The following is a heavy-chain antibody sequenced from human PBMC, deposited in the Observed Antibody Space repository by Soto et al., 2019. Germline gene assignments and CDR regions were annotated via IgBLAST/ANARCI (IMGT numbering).Heavy chain of an antibody. CDR2: IYHSGST. V-gene: IGHV4-38-2*02. J-gene: IGHJ5*02. CDR1: GYSISSGYY. D-gene: IGHD2-2*01. Sequence: SSETLSLTCAVSGYSISSGYYWGWIRQPPGKGLEWIGSIYHSGSTYYNPSLKSRVTISVDTSKNQFSLKLSSVTAADTAVYYCARDSLVVVPAALRSFNWFDPWGQGTLVTVSS. CDR3: ARDSLVVVPAALRSFNWFDP.